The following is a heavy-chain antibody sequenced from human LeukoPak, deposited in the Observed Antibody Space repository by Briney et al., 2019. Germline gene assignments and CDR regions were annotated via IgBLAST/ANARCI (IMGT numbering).Heavy chain of an antibody. Sequence: PGGSLRLSCAASGFTFSSYAMSWIRQPPGKGLEWIGEINHSGSTNYNPSLKSRVTISVDTSKNQFSLKLSSVTAADTAVYYCARWGPYSSSWARERRYYDYWGQGTLVTVSS. CDR2: INHSGST. CDR3: ARWGPYSSSWARERRYYDY. J-gene: IGHJ4*02. CDR1: GFTFSSYA. D-gene: IGHD6-13*01. V-gene: IGHV4-34*01.